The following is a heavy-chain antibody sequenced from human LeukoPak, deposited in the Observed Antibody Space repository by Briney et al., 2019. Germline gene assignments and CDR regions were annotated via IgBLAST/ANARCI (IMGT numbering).Heavy chain of an antibody. V-gene: IGHV3-20*04. CDR1: GFTFDDYG. CDR3: ARASYDSSGYYYDLYFHS. J-gene: IGHJ4*02. D-gene: IGHD3-22*01. CDR2: INWNGGST. Sequence: GGSLRLSCAASGFTFDDYGMSWVRQAPGKGLEWVSGINWNGGSTGYADSVKGRFTISRDNAKNALYLQMNSLRAEDKALYYCARASYDSSGYYYDLYFHSWGQGTLVTVSS.